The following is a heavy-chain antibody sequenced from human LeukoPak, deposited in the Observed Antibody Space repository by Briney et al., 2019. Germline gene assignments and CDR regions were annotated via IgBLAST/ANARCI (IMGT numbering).Heavy chain of an antibody. CDR3: AKETYSGSY. J-gene: IGHJ4*02. V-gene: IGHV3-30*18. CDR1: GFTFSSYG. Sequence: GRSLRLSCAASGFTFSSYGMHWVRQAPGKGLEWVAVISYDGSNKYYADSVKGRFTISRDNSKNTLYLQMNSLRAEDTAVYYCAKETYSGSYWGQGTLVTVSS. D-gene: IGHD1-26*01. CDR2: ISYDGSNK.